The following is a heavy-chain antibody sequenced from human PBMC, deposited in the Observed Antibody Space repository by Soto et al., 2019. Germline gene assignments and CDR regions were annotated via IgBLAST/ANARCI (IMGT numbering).Heavy chain of an antibody. CDR2: ISTYNGNT. D-gene: IGHD6-13*01. Sequence: QLVQSGAEVKKPGAPVKVSCKASGYTFSNYGITWVRQAPGQGLEWMGWISTYNGNTNYAPKFEGRVTMTTDTSTRKAYMELRSLRSDDTAVYYCARDQSAAGTVDYWGQGTLVTVSS. CDR1: GYTFSNYG. V-gene: IGHV1-18*04. CDR3: ARDQSAAGTVDY. J-gene: IGHJ4*02.